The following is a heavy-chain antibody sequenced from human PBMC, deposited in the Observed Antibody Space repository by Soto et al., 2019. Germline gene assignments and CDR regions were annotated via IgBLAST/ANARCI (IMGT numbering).Heavy chain of an antibody. CDR1: GYTFTGYY. D-gene: IGHD6-13*01. CDR3: ARLAGLRYSSSWYPKKNLFDP. V-gene: IGHV1-2*04. CDR2: INPNSGGT. J-gene: IGHJ5*02. Sequence: ASVKVSCKASGYTFTGYYMHWVRQAPGQGLEWMGWINPNSGGTNYAQKFQGWVTMTRDTSISTAYMELSRLRSDDTAVYYCARLAGLRYSSSWYPKKNLFDPWGQGTLVTVSS.